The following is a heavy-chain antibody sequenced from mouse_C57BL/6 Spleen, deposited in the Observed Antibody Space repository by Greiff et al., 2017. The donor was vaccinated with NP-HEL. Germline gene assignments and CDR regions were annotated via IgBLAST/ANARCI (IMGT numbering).Heavy chain of an antibody. D-gene: IGHD1-1*01. CDR3: ARCVTTVVEDWYFDV. CDR2: INPSNGGT. V-gene: IGHV1-53*01. Sequence: VQLQQPGTELVKPGASVKLSCKASGYTFTSYWMHWVKQRPGQGLEWIGNINPSNGGTNYNEKFKSKATLTVDKSSSTAYMQLSSLTSEDSAVYYCARCVTTVVEDWYFDVWGTGTTVTVSS. CDR1: GYTFTSYW. J-gene: IGHJ1*03.